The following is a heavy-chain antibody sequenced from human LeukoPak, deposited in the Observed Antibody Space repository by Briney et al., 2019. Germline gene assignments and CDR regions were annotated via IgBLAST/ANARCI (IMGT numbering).Heavy chain of an antibody. Sequence: PGGSLRRSCAASGFTFSSYRMHWVRHAPGEGLLWVSRINSDASSTSYAVSVKGRFTICRDNAKNTLYLQMNSLRAEDTAVYYCARDIPVGFGGQGTLVTVSS. J-gene: IGHJ4*02. CDR3: ARDIPVGF. CDR1: GFTFSSYR. CDR2: INSDASST. D-gene: IGHD3-3*01. V-gene: IGHV3-74*01.